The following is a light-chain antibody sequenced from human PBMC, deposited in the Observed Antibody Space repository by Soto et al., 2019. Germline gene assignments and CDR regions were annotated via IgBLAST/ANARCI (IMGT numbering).Light chain of an antibody. Sequence: QSVLTQPASVSGSPGQSITISCTGTSGDIGSSNIGGNTVNWYQQLPGTAPKLLIYSNNQRPSGVPDRFSGSKSGTSASLAISGLQSEDEADYYCAAWDDSLNGYVFGTGTKVTVL. CDR3: AAWDDSLNGYV. V-gene: IGLV1-44*01. CDR1: SGDIGSSNIGGNT. J-gene: IGLJ1*01. CDR2: SNN.